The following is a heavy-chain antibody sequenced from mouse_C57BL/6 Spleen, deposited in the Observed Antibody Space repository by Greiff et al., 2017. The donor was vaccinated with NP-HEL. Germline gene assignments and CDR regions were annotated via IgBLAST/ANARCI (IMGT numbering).Heavy chain of an antibody. CDR3: ARGAYYSKGLG. CDR1: GYTFTSYW. CDR2: IHPNSGST. V-gene: IGHV1-64*01. D-gene: IGHD2-5*01. Sequence: QVQLQQPGAELVKPGASVKLSCKASGYTFTSYWMHWVKQRPGQGLEWIGMIHPNSGSTNYNEKFKSKATLTVYKSSSTAYMQLSSLTSEDSAVYYCARGAYYSKGLGWGQGTLVTVSA. J-gene: IGHJ3*01.